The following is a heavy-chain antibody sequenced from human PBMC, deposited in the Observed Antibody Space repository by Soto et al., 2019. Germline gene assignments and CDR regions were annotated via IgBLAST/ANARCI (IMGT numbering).Heavy chain of an antibody. Sequence: EVQLLESGGGLVQPGGSLRLSCAASGLTFSSYAMSWVRQAPGKGLEWVSVITGDGVTTYFADSVKGRFTISRDNSENTLFLQMSIVRAEDTAVYGCAKRASHSFDYWAQGPLVTVSS. CDR1: GLTFSSYA. CDR2: ITGDGVTT. V-gene: IGHV3-23*01. CDR3: AKRASHSFDY. J-gene: IGHJ4*02.